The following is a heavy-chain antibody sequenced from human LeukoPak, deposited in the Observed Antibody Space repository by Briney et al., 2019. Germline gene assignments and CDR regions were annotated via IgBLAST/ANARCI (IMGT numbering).Heavy chain of an antibody. Sequence: PGRSLRLSCAASGFTFDDYAMHWVRQAPGKGLQWVSLISWDGGSTYYADSVKGRFTISRDNSKNSLYLQLNSLRDEDTGLYYCAKAPSSSSGHFYYYYMDVWGKGTTVTVSS. J-gene: IGHJ6*03. V-gene: IGHV3-43D*03. CDR3: AKAPSSSSGHFYYYYMDV. CDR2: ISWDGGST. CDR1: GFTFDDYA. D-gene: IGHD6-6*01.